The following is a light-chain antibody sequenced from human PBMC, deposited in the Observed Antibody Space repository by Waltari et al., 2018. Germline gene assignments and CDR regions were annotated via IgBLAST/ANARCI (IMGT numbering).Light chain of an antibody. CDR2: LEGSGSY. V-gene: IGLV4-60*03. Sequence: QPVLTQSSSASASLGSSVKLTCTLSSGHSSYIIPWHQQQPGRAPRYLMKLEGSGSYNKGSGVPDRFSGSSSGADRYLTISNLQSEDEADYYCETWDSNLWVFGGGTKLTVL. J-gene: IGLJ3*02. CDR1: SGHSSYI. CDR3: ETWDSNLWV.